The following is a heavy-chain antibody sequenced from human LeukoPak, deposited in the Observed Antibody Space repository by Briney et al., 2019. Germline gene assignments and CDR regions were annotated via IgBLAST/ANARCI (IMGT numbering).Heavy chain of an antibody. CDR1: GFTFSNYG. V-gene: IGHV3-30*18. Sequence: GGSLRLSCAASGFTFSNYGMHWVRQAPGKGLEWVTFISNDGRSNKYYADSVEGRFTISRDNSKNTLSLQMNNLRAEDTAVYYCAKRYDNGWYYFDYWGQGSLVTVSS. J-gene: IGHJ4*02. CDR3: AKRYDNGWYYFDY. D-gene: IGHD6-19*01. CDR2: ISNDGRSNK.